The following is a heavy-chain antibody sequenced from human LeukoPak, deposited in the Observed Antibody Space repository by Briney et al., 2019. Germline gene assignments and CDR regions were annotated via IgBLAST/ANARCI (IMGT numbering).Heavy chain of an antibody. Sequence: GGSLRLSCAASGFTFSDYYMSWIRQAPGKGLEWVSYISSSGSTIYYADSVKGRFTISRDNAKNSLYLQMNSLRAEDTAVYYCARDRDVDTAMVLFDPWGQGTLVTASS. CDR1: GFTFSDYY. J-gene: IGHJ5*02. CDR2: ISSSGSTI. D-gene: IGHD5-18*01. CDR3: ARDRDVDTAMVLFDP. V-gene: IGHV3-11*01.